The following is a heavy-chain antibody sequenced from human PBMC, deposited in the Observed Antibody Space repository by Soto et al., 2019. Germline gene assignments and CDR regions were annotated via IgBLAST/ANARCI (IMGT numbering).Heavy chain of an antibody. CDR3: AKSMAADPTSPDAFDI. CDR2: IYPGDSDT. CDR1: GYSFTSYW. D-gene: IGHD6-13*01. Sequence: GESLKISCKGSGYSFTSYWIGWVRQMPGKGLEWMGIIYPGDSDTRYSPSFQGQVTISADKSISTAYLQWSSLKASDTAIYYCAKSMAADPTSPDAFDIWGQGTMVTVSS. V-gene: IGHV5-51*01. J-gene: IGHJ3*02.